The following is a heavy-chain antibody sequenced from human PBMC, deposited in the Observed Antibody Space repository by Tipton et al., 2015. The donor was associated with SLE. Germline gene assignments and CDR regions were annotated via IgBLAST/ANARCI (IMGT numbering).Heavy chain of an antibody. CDR2: ISAYNGNT. D-gene: IGHD3-16*01. J-gene: IGHJ4*02. CDR3: ARALGDYDPLDY. Sequence: QSGAEVKTPGASVRVSCKASGYTFSTYGISWVRQAPGQGLEWMGWISAYNGNTNYAQKLQGRVTMTTDTSTSTAYTELRSLRSDDTAVYYCARALGDYDPLDYWGQGTLVTVSS. V-gene: IGHV1-18*01. CDR1: GYTFSTYG.